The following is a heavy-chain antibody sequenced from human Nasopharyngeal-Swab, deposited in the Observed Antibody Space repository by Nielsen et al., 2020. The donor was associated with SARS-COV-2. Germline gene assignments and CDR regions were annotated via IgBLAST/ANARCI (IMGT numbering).Heavy chain of an antibody. Sequence: ASVKVSCRAAGYTFTSYDINWVRQGTGQGLEWMGWMNPNSGNTGYAQKFQGRVTMTRNTSISTAYMELSSLRSEDTAVYYCARAGTYYDFWSGSPGGMDVWGQGTTVTVSS. CDR3: ARAGTYYDFWSGSPGGMDV. CDR2: MNPNSGNT. D-gene: IGHD3-3*01. V-gene: IGHV1-8*01. CDR1: GYTFTSYD. J-gene: IGHJ6*02.